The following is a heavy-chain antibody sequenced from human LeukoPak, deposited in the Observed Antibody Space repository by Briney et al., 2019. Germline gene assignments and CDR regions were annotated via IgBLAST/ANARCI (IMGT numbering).Heavy chain of an antibody. D-gene: IGHD3-10*01. CDR1: GFTFSSYS. V-gene: IGHV3-21*04. J-gene: IGHJ4*02. CDR2: ISSSSSYI. CDR3: AKDHAKRFDYYFDY. Sequence: GGSLRLSCAASGFTFSSYSMNWVRQAPGKGLEWVSSISSSSSYIYYADSVKGRFTISRDNSQNTLYLQMNSLRAEDTAIYYCAKDHAKRFDYYFDYWAQGTLVTASS.